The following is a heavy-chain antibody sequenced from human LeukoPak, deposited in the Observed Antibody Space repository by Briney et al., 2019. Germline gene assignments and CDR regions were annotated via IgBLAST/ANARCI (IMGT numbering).Heavy chain of an antibody. CDR1: EFTFSSYW. Sequence: GGSLRLSCTASEFTFSSYWMSWVRQAPGKGLEWVANIKQDGSEKDYVDSVKGRFTISRDNAKNSLYLQMNNLRAEDMGVYDCARYCGGDCYGMDVWGQGTTVTVSS. V-gene: IGHV3-7*01. D-gene: IGHD2-21*01. CDR3: ARYCGGDCYGMDV. CDR2: IKQDGSEK. J-gene: IGHJ6*02.